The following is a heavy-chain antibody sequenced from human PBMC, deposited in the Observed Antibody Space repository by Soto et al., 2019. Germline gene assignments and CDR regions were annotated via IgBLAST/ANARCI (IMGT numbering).Heavy chain of an antibody. J-gene: IGHJ4*02. Sequence: QVQLVESGGGVVQPGRSLRLSCAASGFTFSSYGMHWVRQAPGKGLEWVAVIIYDGSTKYYADSVKGRFTISRDNSKSTLYLQMNSLRAEDTAVYYCAKDRMVAGFRGYFDYWGQGTLVTVSS. D-gene: IGHD6-19*01. V-gene: IGHV3-30*18. CDR1: GFTFSSYG. CDR3: AKDRMVAGFRGYFDY. CDR2: IIYDGSTK.